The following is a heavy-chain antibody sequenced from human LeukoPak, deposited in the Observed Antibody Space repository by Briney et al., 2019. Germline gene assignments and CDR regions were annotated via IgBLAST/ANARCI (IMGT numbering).Heavy chain of an antibody. Sequence: SVKVSCKASGGPFNIYAVTWVRQAPGQGLEWMGGVIPIFGTPNDARRFRGRVAITADESTSTVYMALSSLRSEDTAVYYCARAKHPRSYYSPMKVWGQGTTVTVSS. J-gene: IGHJ6*02. CDR1: GGPFNIYA. CDR3: ARAKHPRSYYSPMKV. CDR2: VIPIFGTP. V-gene: IGHV1-69*13.